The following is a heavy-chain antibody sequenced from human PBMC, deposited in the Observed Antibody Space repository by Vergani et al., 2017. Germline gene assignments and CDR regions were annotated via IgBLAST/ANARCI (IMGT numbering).Heavy chain of an antibody. V-gene: IGHV3-23*04. J-gene: IGHJ4*02. D-gene: IGHD3-22*01. CDR1: GFPFTNFA. CDR2: ISGSGGFT. CDR3: AKDNVPGYYDSSGYCDY. Sequence: EVQLVESGGGLVKPGGSLRLSCAASGFPFTNFAMTWVRQAPGEGLEWVSGISGSGGFTYYADSVKGRFTISRDNSKNTMFLQMNNLRAEDTAVYYCAKDNVPGYYDSSGYCDYWGQGTLVTVSS.